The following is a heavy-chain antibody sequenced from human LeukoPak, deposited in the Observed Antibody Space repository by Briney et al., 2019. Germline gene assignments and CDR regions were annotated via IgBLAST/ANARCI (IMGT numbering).Heavy chain of an antibody. D-gene: IGHD4-17*01. CDR3: AGSTVTTNYYYHTDV. J-gene: IGHJ6*03. CDR2: MYYSGST. Sequence: SETLSLMYMCTRGTILYRRCYERWIRQPPGKGLEWIGSMYYSGSTYYNPSLKSRVTISVGPSKKQFSMKLSSVTAADTAAKYRAGSTVTTNYYYHTDVWGKGTMVTVSS. CDR1: RGTILYRRCY. V-gene: IGHV4-39*01.